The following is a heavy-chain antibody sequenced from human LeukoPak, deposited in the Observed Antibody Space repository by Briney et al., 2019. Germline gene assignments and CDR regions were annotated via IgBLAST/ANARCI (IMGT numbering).Heavy chain of an antibody. CDR3: ARAAYDNSGYLTL. Sequence: GGALRLSCVASGFTFSSYGMHWVRQAPGKGLEWVAVIWYDGTNKYYADSVKGRFTISRDSSKNTLYLQMNSLRAADTAVYYCARAAYDNSGYLTLWGQGTLVTVSS. J-gene: IGHJ4*02. CDR2: IWYDGTNK. D-gene: IGHD3-22*01. CDR1: GFTFSSYG. V-gene: IGHV3-33*01.